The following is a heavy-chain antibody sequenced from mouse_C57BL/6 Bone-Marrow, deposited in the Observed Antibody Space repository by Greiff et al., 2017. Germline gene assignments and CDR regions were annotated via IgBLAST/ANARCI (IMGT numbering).Heavy chain of an antibody. CDR1: GYTFTSYG. CDR3: ARRGAGYEDYAMDY. J-gene: IGHJ4*01. V-gene: IGHV1-81*01. Sequence: QVQLQQSGAELARPGASVKLSCKASGYTFTSYGISWVKQRTGQGLEWIGEIYPRSGNTYYNEKFKGKATLTADKSSSTAYMALRSLTSEDSAVYFCARRGAGYEDYAMDYWGQGTSVTVSS. D-gene: IGHD2-2*01. CDR2: IYPRSGNT.